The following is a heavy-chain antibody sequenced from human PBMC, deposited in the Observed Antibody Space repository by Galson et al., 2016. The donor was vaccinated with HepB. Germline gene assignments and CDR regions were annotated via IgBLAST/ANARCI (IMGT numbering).Heavy chain of an antibody. V-gene: IGHV5-51*01. D-gene: IGHD1-26*01. CDR3: ARRGSSEEWFDP. Sequence: QSGAEVKKPGESLKISCKGSGYSFTNYWIAWVRQMPGKGLEWMGIIYPGDSDTRYSPSFQGQVTISADKSINPAYLRWSSLEASDPATYYCARRGSSEEWFDPWGQGTLVTVSS. CDR2: IYPGDSDT. CDR1: GYSFTNYW. J-gene: IGHJ5*02.